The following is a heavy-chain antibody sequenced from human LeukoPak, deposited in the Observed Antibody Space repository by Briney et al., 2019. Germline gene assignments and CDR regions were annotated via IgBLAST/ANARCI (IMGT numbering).Heavy chain of an antibody. CDR2: IYYSGST. CDR3: ARDLSYGMDV. Sequence: SETLSLTCTVSGGPISSGGYYWSWIRQHPGKGLEWIGYIYYSGSTYYNPSLKSRVTISVDTSKNQFSLKLSSVTAADTAVYYCARDLSYGMDVWGQGTTVTVSS. CDR1: GGPISSGGYY. V-gene: IGHV4-31*03. J-gene: IGHJ6*02.